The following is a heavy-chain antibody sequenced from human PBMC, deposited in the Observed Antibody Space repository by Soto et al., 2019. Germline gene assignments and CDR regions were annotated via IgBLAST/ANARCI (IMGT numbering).Heavy chain of an antibody. CDR2: INKSGGT. Sequence: SETLSLTCAVYGGSSSDDYWTWIRQPPGKGLEWIGEINKSGGTNYNPSLKSRVTISVDTSKKQFSLKLSSVTAADTAVYYCALRRTVYYYFHHWGQGTPVTVSS. V-gene: IGHV4-34*01. J-gene: IGHJ4*02. CDR1: GGSSSDDY. CDR3: ALRRTVYYYFHH. D-gene: IGHD3-10*01.